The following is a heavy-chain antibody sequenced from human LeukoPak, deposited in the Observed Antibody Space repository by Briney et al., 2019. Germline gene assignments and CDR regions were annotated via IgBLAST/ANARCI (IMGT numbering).Heavy chain of an antibody. CDR2: IKGDGIST. CDR3: VKGAAYHLGDAFDI. D-gene: IGHD1-26*01. CDR1: GFDFSSNW. J-gene: IGHJ3*02. Sequence: GGSLRLSCAASGFDFSSNWMHWVRHAPGQGLVWVSRIKGDGISTNYADSVKGRFTISRDNAKNSLYLQMNSLRAEDTALYYCVKGAAYHLGDAFDIWGQGTMVTVSS. V-gene: IGHV3-74*01.